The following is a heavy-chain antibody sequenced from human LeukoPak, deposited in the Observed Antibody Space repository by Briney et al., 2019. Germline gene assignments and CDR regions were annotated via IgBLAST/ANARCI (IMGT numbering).Heavy chain of an antibody. CDR1: GGSISSYY. Sequence: PSETLSLTCTVSGGSISSYYWTWIRQPPGKGLEWIGYIYYTGATSYNPSLKSRVTISVDTSKKQFSLMLTSVTAADTAVYYCARDRGAFDIWGQGTMVTVSS. CDR2: IYYTGAT. V-gene: IGHV4-59*12. CDR3: ARDRGAFDI. J-gene: IGHJ3*02.